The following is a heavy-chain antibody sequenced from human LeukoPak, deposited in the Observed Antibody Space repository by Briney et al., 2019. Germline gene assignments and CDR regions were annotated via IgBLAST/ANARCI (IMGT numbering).Heavy chain of an antibody. V-gene: IGHV3-15*01. D-gene: IGHD3-22*01. CDR2: IKSKTDGGTT. J-gene: IGHJ4*02. CDR1: GFTFSNAW. Sequence: TTGGSLRLSCAASGFTFSNAWMSWVRQAPGKGLEWVGRIKSKTDGGTTGYAAPVKGGFTISRDDSKNTLYLQMNSLKTEDTAVYYCTTARRYYDSSGYYYFDYWGQGTLVTVSS. CDR3: TTARRYYDSSGYYYFDY.